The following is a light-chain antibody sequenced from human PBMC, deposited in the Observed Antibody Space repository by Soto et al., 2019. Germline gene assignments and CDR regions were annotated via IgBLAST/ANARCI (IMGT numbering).Light chain of an antibody. V-gene: IGLV2-14*01. CDR1: SSDVGGYNY. J-gene: IGLJ3*02. CDR3: SSYTSSSTLV. Sequence: SVRTQPASVSGSPGQSITISCTGTSSDVGGYNYVSWYQQHPGKAPKLMIYEVSNRPSGVSNRFSGSKSGNTASLTISGLQAEDEADYYCSSYTSSSTLVFGGGTKVTVL. CDR2: EVS.